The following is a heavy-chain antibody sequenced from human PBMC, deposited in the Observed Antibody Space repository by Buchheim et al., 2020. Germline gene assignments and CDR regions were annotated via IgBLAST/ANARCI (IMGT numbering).Heavy chain of an antibody. Sequence: QVQLVESGGGVVQPGRSLRLSCAASGFTFSSXSMHWVRQAPGKGLEWVAVISYDGSNKYYADSVTGRFXISRDNSKNTLYLQMSRRRAEDTAVYYCECLNAKGDWGEGTL. CDR2: ISYDGSNK. V-gene: IGHV3-30-3*01. J-gene: IGHJ4*02. D-gene: IGHD5/OR15-5a*01. CDR1: GFTFSSXS. CDR3: ECLNAKGD.